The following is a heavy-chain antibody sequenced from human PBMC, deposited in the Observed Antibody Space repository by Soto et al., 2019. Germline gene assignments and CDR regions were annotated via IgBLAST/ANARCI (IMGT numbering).Heavy chain of an antibody. CDR1: GFTFSSYA. CDR2: ISGSGGST. D-gene: IGHD1-26*01. CDR3: AKARVGGTYYLFDY. Sequence: GGSLRLSCAGSGFTFSSYAMSWVRQAPGKGLEWVSAISGSGGSTYYADSVKGRFTISRDNSKNTLYLQMNSLRAEDTAVYYCAKARVGGTYYLFDYWGQGTLVTVSS. J-gene: IGHJ4*02. V-gene: IGHV3-23*01.